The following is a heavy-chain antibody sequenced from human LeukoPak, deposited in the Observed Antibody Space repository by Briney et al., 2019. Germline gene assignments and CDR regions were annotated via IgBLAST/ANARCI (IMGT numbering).Heavy chain of an antibody. J-gene: IGHJ3*02. D-gene: IGHD4-17*01. CDR2: IYSGGST. V-gene: IGHV3-53*01. Sequence: PGGSLRLSCAASGFTVSSNYMSWVRQAPGRGLEWVSVIYSGGSTYYADSVKGRFTISRDNSKNTLYLQMNSLRAEDTAIYYCARDSGLTVPPRVDDAFDIWGQGTMVTVSS. CDR3: ARDSGLTVPPRVDDAFDI. CDR1: GFTVSSNY.